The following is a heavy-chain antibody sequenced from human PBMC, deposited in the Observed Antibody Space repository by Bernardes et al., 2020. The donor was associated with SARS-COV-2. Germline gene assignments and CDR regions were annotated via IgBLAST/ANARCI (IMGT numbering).Heavy chain of an antibody. J-gene: IGHJ5*02. CDR1: GFTFSSYE. D-gene: IGHD3-3*02. CDR3: ARKHFWSGYYSSPWFDP. CDR2: ISSSGTTI. Sequence: GGSLRLSCAASGFTFSSYEMNWVRQAPGKGLEWVSYISSSGTTIYYADSVKGRFTISRDNAKNSLYLQMNSLRAEDTAVYYCARKHFWSGYYSSPWFDPWGQGTLVTVSS. V-gene: IGHV3-48*03.